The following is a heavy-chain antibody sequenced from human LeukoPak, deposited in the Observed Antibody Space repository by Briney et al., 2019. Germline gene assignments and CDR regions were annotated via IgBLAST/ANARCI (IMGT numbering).Heavy chain of an antibody. Sequence: SETLSLTCTVSGGSISSYYWSWIRQPPGKGLGWIGYIYYSVSTNYNPSLKSRVTISVDTSKNQFSLKLSSVTAADAAVYYCARQYSSSWYIDYWGQGTLVTVPS. J-gene: IGHJ4*02. V-gene: IGHV4-59*08. D-gene: IGHD6-13*01. CDR2: IYYSVST. CDR1: GGSISSYY. CDR3: ARQYSSSWYIDY.